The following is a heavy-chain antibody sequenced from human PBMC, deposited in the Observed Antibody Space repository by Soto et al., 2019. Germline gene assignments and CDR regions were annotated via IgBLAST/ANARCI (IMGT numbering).Heavy chain of an antibody. CDR1: GFTFSSYA. V-gene: IGHV3-23*01. CDR3: AKVVVDGYNSY. Sequence: QPGGSLRLSCAASGFTFSSYAMSWVRQAPGKELEWVSAISGGGGSTYYADSVKGRFTISRDNSKNTLYLQMNSLRAEDTAVYYCAKVVVDGYNSYWGQGTLVTVSS. J-gene: IGHJ4*02. D-gene: IGHD5-12*01. CDR2: ISGGGGST.